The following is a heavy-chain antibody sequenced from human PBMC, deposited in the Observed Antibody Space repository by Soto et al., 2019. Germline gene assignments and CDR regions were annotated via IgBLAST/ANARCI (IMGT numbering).Heavy chain of an antibody. CDR1: GYMFTKSA. Sequence: QVHLVQSGAEVKKPGASVKVSCKASGYMFTKSAMHWVRQAPGQRLEWMGWISGDSGNTKYSPKLQDRVTITRDTSASTAYMELSSLRSEDTAVYYCAILRGSFWSGQFDYWGQGTLVTVSS. CDR3: AILRGSFWSGQFDY. D-gene: IGHD3-3*01. J-gene: IGHJ4*02. CDR2: ISGDSGNT. V-gene: IGHV1-3*01.